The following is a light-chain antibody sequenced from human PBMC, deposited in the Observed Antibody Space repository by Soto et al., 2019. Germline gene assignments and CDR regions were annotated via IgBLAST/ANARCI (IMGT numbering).Light chain of an antibody. CDR2: TAS. CDR3: QPTYSFPFT. J-gene: IGKJ3*01. CDR1: QAFGNW. Sequence: DIQMTQSPSSVSASVGDRVTITCRASQAFGNWLAWYQLKPGKAPKLLMSTASTLHGGVPSRFSGGRSGTDFTLTISSLQPEDFANYYCQPTYSFPFTFGPGTTVDI. V-gene: IGKV1-12*01.